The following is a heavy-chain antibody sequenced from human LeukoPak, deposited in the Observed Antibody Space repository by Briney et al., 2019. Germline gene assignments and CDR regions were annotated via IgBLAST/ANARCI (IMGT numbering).Heavy chain of an antibody. CDR1: GGSISSYY. V-gene: IGHV4-59*08. D-gene: IGHD6-13*01. CDR3: ARHVNLVAPGYSSSSRWFDP. Sequence: SETLSLTCTVSGGSISSYYWSWIRQPPGKGLEWIGYIYYSGSTNYNPSLKSRVTISVDTSKNQLSLKLSSVTAADTAVYYCARHVNLVAPGYSSSSRWFDPWGQGTLVTVSS. J-gene: IGHJ5*02. CDR2: IYYSGST.